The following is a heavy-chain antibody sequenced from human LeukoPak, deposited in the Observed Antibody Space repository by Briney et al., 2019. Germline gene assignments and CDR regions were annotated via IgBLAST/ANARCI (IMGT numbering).Heavy chain of an antibody. CDR2: IYYSGST. Sequence: SETLSLTCTVSGGSISSSSYYWGWIRQPPGKGLEWIGSIYYSGSTYYNPSLKSRVTISVDTSKNQFSLKLSSVTAADTAVYYCASLGYCSSTSCSNWFDPWGQGTLVTVSS. D-gene: IGHD2-2*01. CDR3: ASLGYCSSTSCSNWFDP. CDR1: GGSISSSSYY. J-gene: IGHJ5*02. V-gene: IGHV4-39*01.